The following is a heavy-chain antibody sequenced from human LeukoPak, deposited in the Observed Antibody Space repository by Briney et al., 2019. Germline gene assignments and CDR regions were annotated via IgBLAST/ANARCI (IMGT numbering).Heavy chain of an antibody. V-gene: IGHV4-39*01. D-gene: IGHD1-1*01. CDR2: VYSSGNT. J-gene: IGHJ4*02. Sequence: SETLSLTCTVSGGDIISRSHYWGWIRQPPGKGLEWIGSVYSSGNTYYNPSLKRRATISIDTPTSKNQFSLTLTSVTAADTAVYYCARHHAEILVPNDWGQGTLVTVSS. CDR3: ARHHAEILVPND. CDR1: GGDIISRSHY.